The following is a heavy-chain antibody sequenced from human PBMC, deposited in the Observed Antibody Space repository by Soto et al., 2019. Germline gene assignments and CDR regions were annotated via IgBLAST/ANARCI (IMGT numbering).Heavy chain of an antibody. J-gene: IGHJ4*02. CDR2: ISAHNGNT. CDR1: GYGFTTYG. CDR3: ARGRYGDY. V-gene: IGHV1-18*01. D-gene: IGHD1-1*01. Sequence: QVHLVQSGAEVKKPGASVKVSCKGSGYGFTTYGITWVRQAPGQGLMWMAWISAHNGNTNYAQKIQGRVNVTRDTSTSTAYMELRSLSSDDTAGYYWARGRYGDYWGQGALVTVSS.